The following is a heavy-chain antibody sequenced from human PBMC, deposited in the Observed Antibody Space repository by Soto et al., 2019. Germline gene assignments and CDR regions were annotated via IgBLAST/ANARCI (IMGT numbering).Heavy chain of an antibody. CDR2: VYYTVRT. CDR1: GDSMRGRDFY. V-gene: IGHV4-31*03. J-gene: IGHJ4*02. CDR3: ARKSGATYYYVN. Sequence: QVQLQESGPGLVEPSQTLSLTCTVSGDSMRGRDFYWTWIRQHPGKGLEWIGYVYYTVRTYYNPSLKSRITMSIDTSTKQFSLKLSFVTAADTALYYCARKSGATYYYVNWSQGTLVTVSS. D-gene: IGHD3-10*02.